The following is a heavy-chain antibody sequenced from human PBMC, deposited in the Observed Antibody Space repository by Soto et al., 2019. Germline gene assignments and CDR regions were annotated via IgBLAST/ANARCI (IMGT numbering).Heavy chain of an antibody. J-gene: IGHJ3*02. V-gene: IGHV4-39*01. CDR3: ARHFDSSPDAFDI. CDR1: GGSISSSSYY. D-gene: IGHD6-13*01. Sequence: QLQLQESGPGLVKPSETLSLTCTVSGGSISSSSYYWGWIRQPPGKGLEWIGSIYYSGSTYYNPSLKSRVTLAVDTSKNQFSLKLSSVTAADTAVYYCARHFDSSPDAFDIWGQGTMVTVSS. CDR2: IYYSGST.